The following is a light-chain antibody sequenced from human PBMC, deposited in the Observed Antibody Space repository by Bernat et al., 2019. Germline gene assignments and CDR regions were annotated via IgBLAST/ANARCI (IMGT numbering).Light chain of an antibody. CDR1: QDIRND. V-gene: IGKV1-6*01. CDR2: GIS. CDR3: LQDSTYPLT. J-gene: IGKJ4*01. Sequence: AIQMTQSPSSLSASIGDRVTITCRASQDIRNDLGWYQQKPGKAPKVLMYGISILESGVPSRFSGSGSGTEFTLIIDSLQPEDTATYYCLQDSTYPLTFGGGTTVEVK.